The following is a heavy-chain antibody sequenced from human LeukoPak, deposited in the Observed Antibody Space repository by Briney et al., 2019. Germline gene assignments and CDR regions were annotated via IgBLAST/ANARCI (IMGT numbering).Heavy chain of an antibody. D-gene: IGHD6-13*01. CDR1: GFIFNSYG. CDR2: ISWNSGSI. J-gene: IGHJ4*02. CDR3: AKDPLESAAGGYFDY. V-gene: IGHV3-9*03. Sequence: GGSLRLSCAASGFIFNSYGMHWVRQAPGKGLEWVSGISWNSGSIGYADSVKGRFTISRDNAKNSLYLQMNSLRAEDMALYYCAKDPLESAAGGYFDYWGQGTLVTVSS.